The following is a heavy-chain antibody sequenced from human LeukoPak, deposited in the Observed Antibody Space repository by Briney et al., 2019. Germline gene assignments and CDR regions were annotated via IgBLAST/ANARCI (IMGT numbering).Heavy chain of an antibody. CDR1: GGSISTYY. J-gene: IGHJ3*02. D-gene: IGHD2-15*01. Sequence: SETLSLTCTVSGGSISTYYWSWVRQPPGKGLEWVGYIYYSGSTNYNPSLKSRVTISVDTSNNHFSLKLSSVTAADTAVYYCAREGYCSGGSCYSRAFDIWGQGTMVTVSS. V-gene: IGHV4-59*01. CDR3: AREGYCSGGSCYSRAFDI. CDR2: IYYSGST.